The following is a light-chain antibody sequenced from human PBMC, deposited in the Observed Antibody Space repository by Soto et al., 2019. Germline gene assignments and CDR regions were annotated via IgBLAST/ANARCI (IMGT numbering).Light chain of an antibody. V-gene: IGLV1-40*01. CDR3: QSYDNSLSAWV. CDR1: SSNIGAGFD. Sequence: QSVLTQPPSVSGAPGLTVTISCTGRSSNIGAGFDVHWYQHLPGTAPKLLIYKDANRPSGVPDRFSASKSGTSASLAIIGLQAEDEDDYYCQSYDNSLSAWVFGGGTKVTVL. CDR2: KDA. J-gene: IGLJ3*02.